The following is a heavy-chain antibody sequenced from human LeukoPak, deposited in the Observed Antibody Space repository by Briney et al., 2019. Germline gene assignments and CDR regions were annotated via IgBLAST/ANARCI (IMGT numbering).Heavy chain of an antibody. CDR1: GFTFSSYG. D-gene: IGHD4-23*01. J-gene: IGHJ6*03. V-gene: IGHV3-33*06. CDR3: AKVSPGGNSFFHYYYMDV. Sequence: GGSLRLSCAASGFTFSSYGMHWVREAPGKGLEWVAVIWYDRSNKYYADSVKGRFTISRDNSKNTLYLQMNSLRAEDTAVYYCAKVSPGGNSFFHYYYMDVWGKGTTVTVSS. CDR2: IWYDRSNK.